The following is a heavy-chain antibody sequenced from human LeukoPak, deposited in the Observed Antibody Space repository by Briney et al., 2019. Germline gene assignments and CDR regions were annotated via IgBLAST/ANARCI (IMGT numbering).Heavy chain of an antibody. Sequence: GGSLRLSCSASGFTFITSWMNWVRQAPGKGLEWVASITPNGSEKYYVDSVGGRFTISRDEDKNSVYLQMNSLRAEDTAVYYCARDRAYKAFDYWGQGNLVSVSS. J-gene: IGHJ4*02. D-gene: IGHD5-24*01. CDR2: ITPNGSEK. CDR1: GFTFITSW. V-gene: IGHV3-7*01. CDR3: ARDRAYKAFDY.